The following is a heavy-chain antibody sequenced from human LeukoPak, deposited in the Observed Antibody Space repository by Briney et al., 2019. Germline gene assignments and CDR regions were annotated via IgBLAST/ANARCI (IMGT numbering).Heavy chain of an antibody. CDR3: ARGSCSSTSCYVLSLDFDY. J-gene: IGHJ4*02. V-gene: IGHV1-8*01. D-gene: IGHD2-2*01. Sequence: ASVKVSCKASGYTFTSYDINWVRQATGQGLEWMGWMNPNSGNTGYAQKFQGRVTMTRNTSISTAYMELSSLRSEDTAVYHCARGSCSSTSCYVLSLDFDYWGQGTLVTVSS. CDR1: GYTFTSYD. CDR2: MNPNSGNT.